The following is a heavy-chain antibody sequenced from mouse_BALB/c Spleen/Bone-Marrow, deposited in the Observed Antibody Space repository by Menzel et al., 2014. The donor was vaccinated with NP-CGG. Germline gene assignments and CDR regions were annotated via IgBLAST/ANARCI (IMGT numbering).Heavy chain of an antibody. CDR2: IWAGGST. CDR1: GFSLTSYG. CDR3: ARYGYFYAMDY. Sequence: QVHVKQSGPGLVAPSQSLSITCTVSGFSLTSYGVHWVRQPPGKGLEWLGVIWAGGSTNYNPALMSGLSISKDNSKSQVFLKMNSLRTDDTAMYYCARYGYFYAMDYWGQGTSVTVSS. D-gene: IGHD2-2*01. V-gene: IGHV2-9*02. J-gene: IGHJ4*01.